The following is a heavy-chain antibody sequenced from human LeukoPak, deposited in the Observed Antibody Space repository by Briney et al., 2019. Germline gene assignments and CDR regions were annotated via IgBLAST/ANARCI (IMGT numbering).Heavy chain of an antibody. CDR1: GFTFSSYW. CDR2: INSDGSST. CDR3: AREDYSSPIPDY. Sequence: GGSLRLSCAASGFTFSSYWMHWVRHAPGKGLVWVSHINSDGSSTTYADSVRGRFTMSRDNAKNTLYLQMNSLRAEDTAVYYCAREDYSSPIPDYWGQGTLVTVSS. D-gene: IGHD6-13*01. J-gene: IGHJ4*02. V-gene: IGHV3-74*01.